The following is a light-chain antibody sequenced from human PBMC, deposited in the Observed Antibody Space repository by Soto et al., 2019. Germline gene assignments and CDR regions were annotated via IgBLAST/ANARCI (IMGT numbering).Light chain of an antibody. CDR3: QSYDSSLSASDVV. CDR2: ANN. V-gene: IGLV1-40*01. CDR1: SSNIGAGCD. Sequence: QSVLTQPPSVSGAPGQRVTISCTGSSSNIGAGCDVYWYQQLPGTAPKLLIDANNNRPSGVPDRFSGSKSGTSASLAITGLQAEYEADYDCQSYDSSLSASDVVFGGGTKLTVL. J-gene: IGLJ2*01.